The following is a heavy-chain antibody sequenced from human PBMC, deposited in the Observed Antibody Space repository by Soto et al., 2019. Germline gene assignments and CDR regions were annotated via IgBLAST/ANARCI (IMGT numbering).Heavy chain of an antibody. D-gene: IGHD3-22*01. CDR1: GGTFSSYA. CDR2: IIPIFGTA. CDR3: ARGGYYYDTRGVYYYYYGMDV. J-gene: IGHJ6*02. V-gene: IGHV1-69*13. Sequence: AASVKVSCKASGGTFSSYAISWVRQAPGQGLEWMGGIIPIFGTANYAQKFQGRVTITADESTSTAYMELSSLRSEDTAVYYCARGGYYYDTRGVYYYYYGMDVWGQGTTVTVSS.